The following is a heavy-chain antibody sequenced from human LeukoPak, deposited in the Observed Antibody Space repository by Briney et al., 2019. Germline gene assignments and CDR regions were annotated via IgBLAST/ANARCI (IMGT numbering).Heavy chain of an antibody. J-gene: IGHJ5*02. CDR2: IIPIFGTA. CDR1: GGTFSSYA. D-gene: IGHD3-10*01. Sequence: ASVKVSCKASGGTFSSYAISWVRQAPGQGLEWMGGIIPIFGTANYAQKFQGRVTMTTDTSTSTAYMELRSLRSDDTAVYYCARGGGRFGDLNWFDPWGQGTLVTVSS. CDR3: ARGGGRFGDLNWFDP. V-gene: IGHV1-69*05.